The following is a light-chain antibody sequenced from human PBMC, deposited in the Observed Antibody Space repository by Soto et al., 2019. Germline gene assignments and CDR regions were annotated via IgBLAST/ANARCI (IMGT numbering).Light chain of an antibody. V-gene: IGKV3-15*01. J-gene: IGKJ1*01. CDR3: QHYNNWPRT. CDR2: GAS. CDR1: QSVSSN. Sequence: EIVMTQSPATLSVSPGERATLYCRASQSVSSNLAWYQQKPGQAPRLLIYGASTRATGIPAWFSGSGSGTELTLTISSLQSEDFEVYYCQHYNNWPRTFGQGSKVEIK.